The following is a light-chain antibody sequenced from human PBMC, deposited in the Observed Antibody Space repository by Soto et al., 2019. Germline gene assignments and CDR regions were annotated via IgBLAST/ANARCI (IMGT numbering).Light chain of an antibody. CDR3: QSYDSSPSGPV. CDR2: GNT. J-gene: IGLJ3*02. Sequence: QSVLTQPPSVSGAPGQRVTISCTGSSSNIGAGYDVHWYQQLPGTAPKLLIYGNTNRPSGVPDRFSGSKSGTSVSLAITGLQAEDEADYYCQSYDSSPSGPVFGGGTKLTVL. V-gene: IGLV1-40*01. CDR1: SSNIGAGYD.